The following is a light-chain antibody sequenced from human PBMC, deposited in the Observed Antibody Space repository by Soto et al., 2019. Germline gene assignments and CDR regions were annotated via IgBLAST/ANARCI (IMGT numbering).Light chain of an antibody. Sequence: DIVMTQSPLSLPVTPGEPASISCRSSQSLLHSNGYNYLDWYLQKPGQSPQLLIYLGSNRSSGVPDRFSGSGSGTEFTLTISSLQSEDFAVYYCQQYNNWPPETFGQGTKVDIK. CDR1: QSLLHSNGYNY. J-gene: IGKJ1*01. V-gene: IGKV2-28*01. CDR3: QQYNNWPPET. CDR2: LGS.